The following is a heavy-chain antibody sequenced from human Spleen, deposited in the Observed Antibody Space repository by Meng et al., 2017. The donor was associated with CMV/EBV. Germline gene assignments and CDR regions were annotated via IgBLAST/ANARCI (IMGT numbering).Heavy chain of an antibody. CDR3: AKRGDSSGTYAMDV. CDR2: ISSDGTSV. V-gene: IGHV3-11*04. CDR1: GFTFSDYY. Sequence: GESLKISCAASGFTFSDYYMTWIRQAPGKGLEWVSYISSDGTSVYYADSVNGRFTISRDNAKASLYLQMNSLRAEDTAVYYCAKRGDSSGTYAMDVWGQGTTVTVSS. J-gene: IGHJ6*02. D-gene: IGHD3-22*01.